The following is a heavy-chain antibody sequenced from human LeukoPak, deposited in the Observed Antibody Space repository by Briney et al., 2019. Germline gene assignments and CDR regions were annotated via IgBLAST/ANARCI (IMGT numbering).Heavy chain of an antibody. CDR3: AKAWDYGDRGEIDY. CDR1: GYTFANYA. Sequence: ASVKVSCKASGYTFANYAINWVRQAPGHGLEWMGWVSTYNGVAKYAQSVQGRVTLTTDTSTTTAHMELRSLTSDDTAVYYCAKAWDYGDRGEIDYWGQGTLVIVSS. D-gene: IGHD4-17*01. V-gene: IGHV1-18*01. CDR2: VSTYNGVA. J-gene: IGHJ4*02.